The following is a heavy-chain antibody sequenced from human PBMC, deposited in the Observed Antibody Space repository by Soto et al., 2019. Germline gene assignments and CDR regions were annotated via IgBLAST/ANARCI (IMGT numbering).Heavy chain of an antibody. CDR2: IYPGDSDT. CDR3: ASSPSPSNDAFDI. Sequence: GDSLKISCKGSGYSFTSYWIGWVRQMPGKGLEWMGIIYPGDSDTRYSPSFQGQVTISADKSISTAYLQWSSLKASDTAMYYCASSPSPSNDAFDIWGQGTMVNVSS. CDR1: GYSFTSYW. J-gene: IGHJ3*02. V-gene: IGHV5-51*01.